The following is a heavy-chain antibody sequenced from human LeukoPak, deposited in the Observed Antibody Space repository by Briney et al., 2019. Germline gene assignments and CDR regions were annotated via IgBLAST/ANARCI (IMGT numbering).Heavy chain of an antibody. J-gene: IGHJ6*02. D-gene: IGHD3-10*01. CDR1: GFTFSSYG. CDR3: AKDASLGSGSYAFYYYYYGMDV. V-gene: IGHV3-30*18. CDR2: ISYDGSNK. Sequence: GRSLRLSCAASGFTFSSYGMHWVRQAPGKGLEWVAVISYDGSNKYYADSVKGRFTISRDNSKNTLYLQMNSLRAEDTAVYYCAKDASLGSGSYAFYYYYYGMDVWGQGTTVTVSS.